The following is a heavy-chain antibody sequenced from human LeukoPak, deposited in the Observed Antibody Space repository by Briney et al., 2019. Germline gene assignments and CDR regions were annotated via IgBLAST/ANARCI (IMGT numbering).Heavy chain of an antibody. CDR2: IIPIFGTA. D-gene: IGHD3-22*01. V-gene: IGHV1-69*06. J-gene: IGHJ4*02. Sequence: PGASVKVSCKASGGTFSSYAISWVRQAPGQGLEWMGGIIPIFGTANYAQKFQGRVTITADKSTSTAYMELSSLRSEDTAVYYCARRTYYYDSSGSDWGQGTLVTVSS. CDR3: ARRTYYYDSSGSD. CDR1: GGTFSSYA.